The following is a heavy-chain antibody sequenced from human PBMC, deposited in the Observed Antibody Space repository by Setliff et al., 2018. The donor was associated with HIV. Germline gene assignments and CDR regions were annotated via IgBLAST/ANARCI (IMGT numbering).Heavy chain of an antibody. CDR2: IYYSGST. D-gene: IGHD3-22*01. V-gene: IGHV4-39*01. CDR1: GGSISSSSYY. Sequence: LSEPLSLTCTVSGGSISSSSYYWGWIRQPPGKGLEWIGSIYYSGSTYYNPSLKSRVTISVDTSKNQFSLKLSSVTAADTAVYYCARRTYDSSGYWYFDLWGRGTLVTVSS. CDR3: ARRTYDSSGYWYFDL. J-gene: IGHJ2*01.